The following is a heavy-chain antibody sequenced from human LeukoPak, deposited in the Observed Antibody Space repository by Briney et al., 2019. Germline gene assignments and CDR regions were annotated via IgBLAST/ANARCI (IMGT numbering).Heavy chain of an antibody. V-gene: IGHV1-2*02. Sequence: GASVKVSCKASGYTFTGYYMHWVRQAPGQGLEGMGWINPNSGGTNYAQKFQGRVTMTRDTSISTAYMELSRLRSDDTAVYYCARLGYCSSTSCSSWGQGTLVTVSS. J-gene: IGHJ4*02. D-gene: IGHD2-2*01. CDR2: INPNSGGT. CDR3: ARLGYCSSTSCSS. CDR1: GYTFTGYY.